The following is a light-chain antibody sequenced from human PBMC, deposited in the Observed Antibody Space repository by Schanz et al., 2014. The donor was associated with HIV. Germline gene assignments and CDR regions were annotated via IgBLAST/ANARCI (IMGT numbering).Light chain of an antibody. V-gene: IGKV3-11*01. CDR2: DAS. CDR3: QQYNNWPLT. CDR1: QSVSSY. J-gene: IGKJ1*01. Sequence: EIVLTQTPVTLSLSPGERATLSCRASQSVSSYLAWYQQKPGQAPRLLIYDASNRATGIPARFSGSGSGTDFTLTISSLEPEDFAVYYCQQYNNWPLTFGQGTKVEIK.